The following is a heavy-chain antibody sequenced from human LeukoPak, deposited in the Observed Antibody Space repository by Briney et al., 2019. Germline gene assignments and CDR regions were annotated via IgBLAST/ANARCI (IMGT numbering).Heavy chain of an antibody. CDR2: ISSSSSSI. CDR1: GFTFSGYS. V-gene: IGHV3-48*02. J-gene: IGHJ4*02. Sequence: GSLRLSCAASGFTFSGYSMNWVRQAPGKGLEWVSYISSSSSSIYYADSVKGRFTISRDNAKNSLYLQMNSLRDEDTGIYYCARRPVRLVSNTLDYWGQGILVTVSS. CDR3: ARRPVRLVSNTLDY. D-gene: IGHD3-9*01.